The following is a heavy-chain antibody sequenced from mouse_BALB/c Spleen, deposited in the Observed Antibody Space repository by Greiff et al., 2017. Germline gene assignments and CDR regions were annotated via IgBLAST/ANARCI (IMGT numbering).Heavy chain of an antibody. CDR1: GFTFSSFG. J-gene: IGHJ2*01. Sequence: DVMLVESGGGLVQPGGSRKLSCAASGFTFSSFGMHWVRQAPEKGLEWVAYISSGSSTIYYADTVKGRFTISRDNPKNTLFLQMTSLRSEDTAMYYCARSRMGSYYFDYWGQGTTLTVSS. D-gene: IGHD2-3*01. CDR2: ISSGSSTI. CDR3: ARSRMGSYYFDY. V-gene: IGHV5-17*02.